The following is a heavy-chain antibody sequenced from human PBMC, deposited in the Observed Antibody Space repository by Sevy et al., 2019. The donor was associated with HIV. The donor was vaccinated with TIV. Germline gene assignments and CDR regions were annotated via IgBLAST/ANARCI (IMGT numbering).Heavy chain of an antibody. CDR2: INWNGATT. V-gene: IGHV3-20*04. D-gene: IGHD2-21*02. J-gene: IGHJ4*02. CDR3: ARLRSCGGDCYYFDN. CDR1: GFTFDDYE. Sequence: GGSLRLSCAASGFTFDDYEMIWVRQTPGKGLEWVSGINWNGATTGYTDSVKGRFAISRDNARNTLSLQMNNLRGEDSAFYYCARLRSCGGDCYYFDNWGQGTLVTVSS.